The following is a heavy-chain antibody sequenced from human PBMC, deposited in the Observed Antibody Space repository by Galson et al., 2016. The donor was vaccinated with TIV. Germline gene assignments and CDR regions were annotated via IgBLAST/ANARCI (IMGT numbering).Heavy chain of an antibody. J-gene: IGHJ5*02. V-gene: IGHV4-4*07. CDR1: GGSISSYF. CDR2: IDDVGNT. Sequence: TLSLTCTVSGGSISSYFWYWIRQPAGKGLEWIGRIDDVGNTIYNPSLKSRVTMSVDTSKNQFSLRLSSVTAADTAVYYCVRIGMLRESCSCYACPGIFDTWGQGILVTVSS. D-gene: IGHD3-22*01. CDR3: VRIGMLRESCSCYACPGIFDT.